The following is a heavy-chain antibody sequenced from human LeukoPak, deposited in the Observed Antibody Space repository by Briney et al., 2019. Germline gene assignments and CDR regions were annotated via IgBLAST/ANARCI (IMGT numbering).Heavy chain of an antibody. Sequence: GSLRLSCAASGFTFSSCGMHWVRQAPGKGLEWVAVIWYDGSNKYYADSVKGRFTISRDNSKNTLYLQMNSLRAEDTAVYYCARDIVLMVYAIRDYYYYGMDVWGQGTTVTVSS. CDR1: GFTFSSCG. D-gene: IGHD2-8*01. CDR2: IWYDGSNK. J-gene: IGHJ6*02. V-gene: IGHV3-33*01. CDR3: ARDIVLMVYAIRDYYYYGMDV.